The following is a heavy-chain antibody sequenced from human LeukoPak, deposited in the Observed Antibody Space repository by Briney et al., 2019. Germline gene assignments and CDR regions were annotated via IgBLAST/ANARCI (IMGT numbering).Heavy chain of an antibody. D-gene: IGHD3-22*01. CDR1: GYTFTSFY. CDR2: INPSGGST. Sequence: ASVKVSCKASGYTFTSFYLYWVRQAPGQGLEWMGVINPSGGSTTSAQKFQGRVTMTRDTSTSTVYMELRSLRSEDTAVYYCARGPGPADDGGGYCFDYWGQGTLVTVSS. V-gene: IGHV1-46*01. CDR3: ARGPGPADDGGGYCFDY. J-gene: IGHJ4*02.